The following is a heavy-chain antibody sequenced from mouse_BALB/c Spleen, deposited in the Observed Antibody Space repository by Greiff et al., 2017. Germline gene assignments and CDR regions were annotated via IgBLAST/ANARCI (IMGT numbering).Heavy chain of an antibody. Sequence: EVQRVDSGGGLVQPGGSLRLSCAPSGFTFSDFYMEWVRQPPGKRLEWIAASRNKANDYTTEYSASVKGRFIVSRDTSQSILYLQMNALRAEDTAIYYCARDDGYYYAMDYWGQGTSVTVSS. CDR2: SRNKANDYTT. D-gene: IGHD2-2*01. CDR1: GFTFSDFY. CDR3: ARDDGYYYAMDY. V-gene: IGHV7-1*02. J-gene: IGHJ4*01.